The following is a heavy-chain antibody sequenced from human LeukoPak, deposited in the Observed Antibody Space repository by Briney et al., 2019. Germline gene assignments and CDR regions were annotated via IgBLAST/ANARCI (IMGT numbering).Heavy chain of an antibody. D-gene: IGHD2-2*01. CDR1: GFTLSSDW. V-gene: IGHV3-7*01. CDR3: ARGRYSSRSGGYYFDI. Sequence: GGSLRLSCVVSGFTLSSDWMSWVRQAPGKGLEWVANIKKDGIEKYYVESVKGRFTISRDNAKNSLYLQMNSLRAEDTAAYYCARGRYSSRSGGYYFDIWGQGTLVTVSS. CDR2: IKKDGIEK. J-gene: IGHJ4*02.